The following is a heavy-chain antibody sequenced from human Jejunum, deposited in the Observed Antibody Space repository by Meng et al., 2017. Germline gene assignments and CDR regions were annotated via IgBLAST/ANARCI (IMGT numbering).Heavy chain of an antibody. V-gene: IGHV4-4*02. CDR1: GGSISSVYW. CDR3: ARGGYYSFDY. Sequence: QVQLKESGPGLVKSSETLSLTCAVSGGSISSVYWWTWVRQSPGKGLEWIGEIYHSGSTNYNPSLKSRVTISVDKSKNQFSLKLTSVTAADTAGYYCARGGYYSFDYWGQGTLVTVSS. CDR2: IYHSGST. D-gene: IGHD5-18*01. J-gene: IGHJ4*02.